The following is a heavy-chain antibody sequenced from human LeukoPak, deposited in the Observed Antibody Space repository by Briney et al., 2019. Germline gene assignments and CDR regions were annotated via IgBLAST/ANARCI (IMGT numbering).Heavy chain of an antibody. J-gene: IGHJ4*02. V-gene: IGHV3-48*03. Sequence: GGSLRLSCAVSGFTFSSYEMNWVRQARGKGLEWVSYISSSGSTIYYADSVKGRFTISRDNAKNSLYLQMNSLRAEDTAVYYCARDFYGGSDYWGQGTLVSVSS. CDR1: GFTFSSYE. CDR2: ISSSGSTI. D-gene: IGHD4-23*01. CDR3: ARDFYGGSDY.